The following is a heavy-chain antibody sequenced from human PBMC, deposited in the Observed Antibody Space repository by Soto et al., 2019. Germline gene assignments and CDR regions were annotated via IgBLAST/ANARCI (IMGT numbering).Heavy chain of an antibody. J-gene: IGHJ4*02. Sequence: PGGSLRLSCSASGFTFSSYAMHWVRQAPGKGLEYVSAISSNGGSTYYADSVKGRFTISRDNSKNTLYLQMSSLRAEDTAVYYCVKVPGPIAARFRSPLDYWGQGTLVTGSS. CDR2: ISSNGGST. CDR1: GFTFSSYA. D-gene: IGHD6-6*01. CDR3: VKVPGPIAARFRSPLDY. V-gene: IGHV3-64D*06.